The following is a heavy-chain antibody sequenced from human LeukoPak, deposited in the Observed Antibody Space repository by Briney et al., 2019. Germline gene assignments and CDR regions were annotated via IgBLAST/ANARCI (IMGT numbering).Heavy chain of an antibody. J-gene: IGHJ4*02. CDR1: GFTFSSYA. D-gene: IGHD6-13*01. CDR3: ARARMAAALAPPFDY. V-gene: IGHV3-30-3*01. CDR2: ISYDGSNK. Sequence: GGSLRLSCAASGFTFSSYAMHWVRQAPGKGLEWVAVISYDGSNKYYADSVKGRFTISRDNSKNTLYLQMNSLRAEDTAVYYCARARMAAALAPPFDYWGQGTLVTVSS.